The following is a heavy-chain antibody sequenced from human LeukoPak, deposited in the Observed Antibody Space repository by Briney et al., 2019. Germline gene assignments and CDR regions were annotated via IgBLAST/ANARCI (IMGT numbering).Heavy chain of an antibody. CDR1: GFTFSNCA. J-gene: IGHJ4*02. V-gene: IGHV3-23*01. CDR2: ISGSGSST. Sequence: GGSLRLSCAASGFTFSNCAMSWVRQAPEKGLEWVSGISGSGSSTYYAGSVKGRFTISRDYAKNTLYLQMNSLRVEDTAVYYCAGTKYIGAAIDYWGQGTLVTVSS. D-gene: IGHD3-16*01. CDR3: AGTKYIGAAIDY.